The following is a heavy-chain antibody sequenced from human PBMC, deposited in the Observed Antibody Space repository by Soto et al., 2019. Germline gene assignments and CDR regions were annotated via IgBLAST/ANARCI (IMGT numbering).Heavy chain of an antibody. CDR2: IIPIFGTA. CDR1: GGTFSSYA. D-gene: IGHD6-13*01. J-gene: IGHJ6*02. CDR3: ARGDPRYSSSWYVSSGMDV. V-gene: IGHV1-69*01. Sequence: QVQLVQSGAEVKKPGSSVKVSCKASGGTFSSYAISWVRQAPGQGLEWMGGIIPIFGTANYAQKVQGRVTITADRSTGMGYKEVRRLRSGDTAVYYCARGDPRYSSSWYVSSGMDVWGQGTTVTVSS.